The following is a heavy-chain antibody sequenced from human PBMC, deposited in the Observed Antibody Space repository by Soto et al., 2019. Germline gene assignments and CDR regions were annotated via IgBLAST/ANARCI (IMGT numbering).Heavy chain of an antibody. D-gene: IGHD6-13*01. CDR3: AKDLYSSSWYSRDYYYGMDV. CDR1: GFTFSSYA. J-gene: IGHJ6*02. CDR2: ISGSGGST. Sequence: VQLVESGGGVVQPGRSLRLSCAASGFTFSSYAMSWVRQAPGKGLEWVSAISGSGGSTYYADSVKGRFTISRDNSKNTLYLQMNSLRAEDTAVYYCAKDLYSSSWYSRDYYYGMDVWGQGTTVTVSS. V-gene: IGHV3-23*04.